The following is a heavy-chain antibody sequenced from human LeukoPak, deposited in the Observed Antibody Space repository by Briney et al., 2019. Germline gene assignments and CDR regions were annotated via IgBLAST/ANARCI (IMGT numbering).Heavy chain of an antibody. CDR1: GGTFSSYA. J-gene: IGHJ3*02. CDR3: ARLGIAYYYDSSGINNAFDI. CDR2: IIPIFGTA. D-gene: IGHD3-22*01. V-gene: IGHV1-69*05. Sequence: SVKVSCKASGGTFSSYAISWVRQAPGQGLEWMGRIIPIFGTANYAQKFQGRVTITTDESTSTAYMELSSLRSEDTAVYYCARLGIAYYYDSSGINNAFDIWGQGTMVTVPS.